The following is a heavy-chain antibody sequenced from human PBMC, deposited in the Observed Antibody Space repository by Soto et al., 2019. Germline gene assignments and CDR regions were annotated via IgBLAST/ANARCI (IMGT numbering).Heavy chain of an antibody. V-gene: IGHV4-39*01. CDR1: GGSISSSSYY. D-gene: IGHD3-22*01. CDR3: ARHTPYYYDSSGYPYYFDY. Sequence: SETLSLTCTVSGGSISSSSYYWGWIRRPPGKGLEWIGSIYYSGSTYYNPSLKSRVTISVDTSKNQFSLKLSSVTAADTAVYYCARHTPYYYDSSGYPYYFDYWGQGTLVTVSS. J-gene: IGHJ4*02. CDR2: IYYSGST.